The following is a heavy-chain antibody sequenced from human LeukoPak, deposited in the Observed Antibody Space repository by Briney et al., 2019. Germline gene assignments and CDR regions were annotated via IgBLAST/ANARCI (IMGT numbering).Heavy chain of an antibody. Sequence: AGGSLRLSCAASGFTFSSYAMSWVRQAPGKGLEWVSAISGSGGSTYYADSVKGRFTISRDNSENTLYLQMNSLRAEDTAVYYCAKAGNRGQYYFDYWGQGTLVTVSS. CDR1: GFTFSSYA. CDR2: ISGSGGST. D-gene: IGHD7-27*01. J-gene: IGHJ4*02. CDR3: AKAGNRGQYYFDY. V-gene: IGHV3-23*01.